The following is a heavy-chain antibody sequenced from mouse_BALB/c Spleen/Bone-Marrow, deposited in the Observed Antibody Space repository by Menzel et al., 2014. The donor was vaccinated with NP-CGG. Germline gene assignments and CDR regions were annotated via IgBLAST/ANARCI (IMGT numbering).Heavy chain of an antibody. V-gene: IGHV1S81*02. CDR3: ARTYFDY. CDR1: GYTFTSYW. J-gene: IGHJ2*01. CDR2: INPSNGRT. Sequence: VQLQQSGAELVKPGASVKLSCKASGYTFTSYWMHWGKQRPGQGLEWIGEINPSNGRTNYNEKFKSKATLTVDKSSSTAYMQLSSLTSEDSAVYYCARTYFDYWGQGTTLTVSS.